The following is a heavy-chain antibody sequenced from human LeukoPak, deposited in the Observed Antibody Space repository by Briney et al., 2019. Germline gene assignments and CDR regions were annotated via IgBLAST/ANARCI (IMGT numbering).Heavy chain of an antibody. V-gene: IGHV1-2*02. CDR2: INPNSGGT. CDR3: ARDRELWFGELLPGSFDI. CDR1: GYTFTGYY. D-gene: IGHD3-10*01. Sequence: ASVTVSCKASGYTFTGYYMHWVRQAPGQGLEWMGWINPNSGGTNYAQKFQGRVTMTRATSISTAYMELSRLRSDDTAVYYWARDRELWFGELLPGSFDIWGQGTMVTVSS. J-gene: IGHJ3*02.